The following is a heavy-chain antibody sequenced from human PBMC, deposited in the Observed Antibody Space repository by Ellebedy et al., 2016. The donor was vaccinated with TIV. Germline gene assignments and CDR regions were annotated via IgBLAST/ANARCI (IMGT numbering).Heavy chain of an antibody. V-gene: IGHV4-30-2*01. Sequence: SETLSLXXAVSGCSITSGGYSWSWIRQPPGKGLEWIGYTYHSGSTYYNPSLKSRVTISVDRSKNQFSLKLSSVTAADTAVYYCARGGGRYYYYYMDVWGKGTTVTVSS. CDR1: GCSITSGGYS. J-gene: IGHJ6*03. CDR2: TYHSGST. D-gene: IGHD3-16*01. CDR3: ARGGGRYYYYYMDV.